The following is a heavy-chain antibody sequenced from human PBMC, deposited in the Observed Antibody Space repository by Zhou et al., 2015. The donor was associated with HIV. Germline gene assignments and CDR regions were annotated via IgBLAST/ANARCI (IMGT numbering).Heavy chain of an antibody. CDR2: ISWNSGSI. Sequence: VQLVESGGGVVQPGRSLRLSCAASGFTFDDYAMHWVRQAPGKGLEWVSGISWNSGSIGYADSVKGRFTISRDNAKNSLYLQMNSLRAEDTALYYCARDRTPTFRGWYFDFWGRGTLVTVSS. V-gene: IGHV3-9*01. J-gene: IGHJ2*01. D-gene: IGHD3-16*01. CDR3: ARDRTPTFRGWYFDF. CDR1: GFTFDDYA.